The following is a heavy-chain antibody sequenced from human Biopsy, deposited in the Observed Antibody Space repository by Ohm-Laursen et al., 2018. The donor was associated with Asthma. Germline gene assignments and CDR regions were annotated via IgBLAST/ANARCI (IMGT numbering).Heavy chain of an antibody. CDR2: SDHRGST. Sequence: SDTLSLTCSIYALSVRDYYWTWVRQPPGKGLEWIGESDHRGSTNINPTLKSRVTISKGTSPFNFSLKLRSVTATDTAIYYCAGGPEWSGLDVWGQGTTVTVSS. CDR3: AGGPEWSGLDV. D-gene: IGHD3-3*01. V-gene: IGHV4-34*01. CDR1: ALSVRDYY. J-gene: IGHJ6*02.